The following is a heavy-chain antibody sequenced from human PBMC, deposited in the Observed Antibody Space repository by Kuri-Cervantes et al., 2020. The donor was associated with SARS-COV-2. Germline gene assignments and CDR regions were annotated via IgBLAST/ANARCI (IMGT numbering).Heavy chain of an antibody. Sequence: SQTLSLTCAVYGGSFSGYYWSWIRQPPGKGLEWIGEINHSGSTNYNPSLKSRVTISVDTSKNQFSLKLSSVTAADTAVYYCARGIRGYNGYSDYWGQGTLVTVSS. D-gene: IGHD5-12*01. CDR3: ARGIRGYNGYSDY. CDR1: GGSFSGYY. J-gene: IGHJ4*02. V-gene: IGHV4-34*01. CDR2: INHSGST.